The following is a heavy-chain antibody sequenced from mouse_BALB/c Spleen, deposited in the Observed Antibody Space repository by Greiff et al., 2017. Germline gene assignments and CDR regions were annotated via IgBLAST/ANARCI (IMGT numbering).Heavy chain of an antibody. CDR3: ASQGPITGAMDD. J-gene: IGHJ4*01. CDR1: GYTFTDYA. D-gene: IGHD1-1*01. Sequence: QVQLKQSGAELVRPGVSVKISCKGSGYTFTDYAMHWVKQSHAKSLEWIGVNSTYYGDASYNQKFKGKATMTVDKSSSTAYMELARLTSEDSAILYCASQGPITGAMDDWGEGTSVTGSS. V-gene: IGHV1S137*01. CDR2: NSTYYGDA.